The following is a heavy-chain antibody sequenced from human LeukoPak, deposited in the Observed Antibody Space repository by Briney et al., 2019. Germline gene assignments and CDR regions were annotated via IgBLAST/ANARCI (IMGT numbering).Heavy chain of an antibody. J-gene: IGHJ4*02. CDR2: IESKAKNYAT. Sequence: GGSLRLSCAASGFTFSDCAMHWVRQASGRGLEWVGLIESKAKNYATAYAASVKGTFTISRDESKNMAYLQMNSLKTDDTAVYYCTRDGGSYSHLDYWGQGTLVTVSS. D-gene: IGHD1-26*01. V-gene: IGHV3-73*01. CDR1: GFTFSDCA. CDR3: TRDGGSYSHLDY.